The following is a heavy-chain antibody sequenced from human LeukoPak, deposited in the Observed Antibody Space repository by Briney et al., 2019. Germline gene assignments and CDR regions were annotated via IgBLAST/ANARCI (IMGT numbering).Heavy chain of an antibody. D-gene: IGHD3-10*01. J-gene: IGHJ4*02. CDR1: GFTFSSYA. Sequence: PGGSLRLSCAASGFTFSSYAMSWVRQAPGKGLEWVSAISGSGGSAYYADSVKGRFTISRDNSKNTLYLQMNCLRAEDTAVYYCAKGTMVQGVISVFDYWGQGTLVTVSS. CDR3: AKGTMVQGVISVFDY. CDR2: ISGSGGSA. V-gene: IGHV3-23*01.